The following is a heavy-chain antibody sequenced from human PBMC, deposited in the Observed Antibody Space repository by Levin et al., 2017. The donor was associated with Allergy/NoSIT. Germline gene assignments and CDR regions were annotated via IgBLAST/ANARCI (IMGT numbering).Heavy chain of an antibody. V-gene: IGHV3-15*01. J-gene: IGHJ4*02. Sequence: GESLKISCAASGFTFSNPWMSWVRQAPGKGLEWVGRIKSKTDGGTTDYAAPVKGRFTISRDDSKNTLNLQMNSLKTEDTAVYYCTTVGAGYNLGYWGPGSLVIVSS. D-gene: IGHD5-24*01. CDR1: GFTFSNPW. CDR3: TTVGAGYNLGY. CDR2: IKSKTDGGTT.